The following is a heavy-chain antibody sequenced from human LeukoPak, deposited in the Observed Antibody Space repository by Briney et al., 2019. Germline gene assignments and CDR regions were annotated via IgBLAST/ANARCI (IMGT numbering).Heavy chain of an antibody. CDR3: AKDSGYYLNRFDY. CDR1: GFTFSSYA. J-gene: IGHJ4*02. D-gene: IGHD3-22*01. V-gene: IGHV3-23*01. CDR2: ISGSGGST. Sequence: PGGSLRLSCAASGFTFSSYAMSWVRQAPGKGLEWVSAISGSGGSTYYADSVKGRYTISRDNSKNTLYLQMNSLRAEDTAVYYCAKDSGYYLNRFDYWGQGTLVTVSS.